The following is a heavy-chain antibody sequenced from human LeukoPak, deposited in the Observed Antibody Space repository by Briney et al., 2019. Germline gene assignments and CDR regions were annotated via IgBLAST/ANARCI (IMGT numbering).Heavy chain of an antibody. D-gene: IGHD3-16*02. CDR2: ISGSGGST. CDR1: GFTFSSYA. V-gene: IGHV3-23*01. CDR3: VSAPSYRLTYYFDY. Sequence: GGSLRLSCAASGFTFSSYAMSWVRQAPGKGLEWVPAISGSGGSTYYADSVKGRFTISRDNSKNTLYLQMNSLRAEDTAVYYCVSAPSYRLTYYFDYWGQGTLVTVSS. J-gene: IGHJ4*02.